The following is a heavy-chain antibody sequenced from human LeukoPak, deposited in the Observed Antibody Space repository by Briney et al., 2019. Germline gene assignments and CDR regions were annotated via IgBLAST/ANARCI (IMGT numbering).Heavy chain of an antibody. V-gene: IGHV1-18*01. D-gene: IGHD3-22*01. CDR2: ISAYNGNT. J-gene: IGHJ4*02. Sequence: ASVKVSCKASGYTFTSYGISWVRQAPGQGLEWMGWISAYNGNTNYAQKLQGRVTMTRDTSTSTVYMELSSLRSEDTAVYYCARVGSVVVDWGQGTLVTVSS. CDR3: ARVGSVVVD. CDR1: GYTFTSYG.